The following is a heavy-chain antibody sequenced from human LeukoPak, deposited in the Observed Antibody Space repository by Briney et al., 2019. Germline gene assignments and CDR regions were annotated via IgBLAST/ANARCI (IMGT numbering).Heavy chain of an antibody. CDR2: IYYSGST. V-gene: IGHV4-59*01. CDR3: ARGSSSWLHG. CDR1: GFTFSSYA. D-gene: IGHD6-13*01. J-gene: IGHJ4*02. Sequence: PGGSLRLSCSASGFTFSSYAMHWVRQAPGKGLEWIGYIYYSGSTNYNPSLKSRVTISVDTSKNQFSLKLSSVTAADTAVYYCARGSSSWLHGWGQGTLVTVSS.